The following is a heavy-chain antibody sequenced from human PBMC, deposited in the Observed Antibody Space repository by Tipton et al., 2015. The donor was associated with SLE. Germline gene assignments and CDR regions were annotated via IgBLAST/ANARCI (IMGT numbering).Heavy chain of an antibody. J-gene: IGHJ6*02. V-gene: IGHV3-7*01. CDR2: IKQDGSEK. CDR3: ARKAKSIAAAGTGMDV. CDR1: GFTFSSYW. D-gene: IGHD6-13*01. Sequence: GSLRLSCAASGFTFSSYWMSWVRQAPGKGLEWVANIKQDGSEKYYVDSVKGRFTISRDNAKNSLYLQMNSLRAEDTAVYYCARKAKSIAAAGTGMDVWGQGTTVTVSS.